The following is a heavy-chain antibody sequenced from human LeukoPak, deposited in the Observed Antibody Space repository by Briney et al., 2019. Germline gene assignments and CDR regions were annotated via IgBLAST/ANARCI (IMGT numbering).Heavy chain of an antibody. CDR3: ARGWVYGSGSYHFDY. CDR1: GGSSSSYY. V-gene: IGHV4-59*01. Sequence: SSETLSLTCTVSGGSSSSYYWSWIRQPPGKGLEWIGYIYHSGSTNYNPSLKSRVTISVDTSKNQFSLKLSSVTAADTAMYYCARGWVYGSGSYHFDYWGQGTLVIVSS. J-gene: IGHJ4*02. CDR2: IYHSGST. D-gene: IGHD3-10*01.